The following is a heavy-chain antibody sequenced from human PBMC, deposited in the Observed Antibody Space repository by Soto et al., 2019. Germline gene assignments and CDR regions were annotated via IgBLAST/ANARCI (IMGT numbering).Heavy chain of an antibody. J-gene: IGHJ4*02. CDR1: GYSFTSSW. V-gene: IGHV5-10-1*03. Sequence: EVQLVQSGAEVKKPGESLRISCQGSGYSFTSSWISWVRQMPGEGLEWMGRIDPSDSYINYSPSFQGRVTISADKSISTVHLQWSSLKAADTAMYYCARRGSSSSFFYDSWGQGTLVTVSS. CDR3: ARRGSSSSFFYDS. CDR2: IDPSDSYI. D-gene: IGHD6-6*01.